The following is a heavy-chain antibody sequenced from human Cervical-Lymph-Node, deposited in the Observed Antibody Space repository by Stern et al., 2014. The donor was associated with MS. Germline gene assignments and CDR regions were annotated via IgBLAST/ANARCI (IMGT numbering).Heavy chain of an antibody. Sequence: QVQLVQSGAEVKKPGSSVNVSCKASGGKFSSSFAVSWVRQAPGQGLEWMGRIIPIIGLANYAQKFQTRLTITADKSTSTVYMELTSLTSEDTALYYCARGIVTNRPASTLHNLLDPWGQGTLVTVSS. CDR2: IIPIIGLA. CDR1: GGKFSSSFA. D-gene: IGHD4-17*01. J-gene: IGHJ5*02. V-gene: IGHV1-69*04. CDR3: ARGIVTNRPASTLHNLLDP.